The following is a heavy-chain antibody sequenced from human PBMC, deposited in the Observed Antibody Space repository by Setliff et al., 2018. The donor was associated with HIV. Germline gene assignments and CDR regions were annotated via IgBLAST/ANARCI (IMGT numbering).Heavy chain of an antibody. Sequence: SVKVSCKASGGTFINSAFTWVRQAPGQGLEWMGSIIPMLGGGDSAQKFRGRVTLTTDTSTSTAYMELRSLTSDDTAVYYCARGYCGGGICYSPNWLDPWGQGTLVTVSS. J-gene: IGHJ5*02. CDR3: ARGYCGGGICYSPNWLDP. D-gene: IGHD2-15*01. CDR1: GGTFINSA. V-gene: IGHV1-69*10. CDR2: IIPMLGGG.